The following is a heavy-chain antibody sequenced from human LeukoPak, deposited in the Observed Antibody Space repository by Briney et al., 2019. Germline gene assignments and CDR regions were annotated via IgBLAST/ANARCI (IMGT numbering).Heavy chain of an antibody. CDR1: GASISNNNW. J-gene: IGHJ1*01. Sequence: SGTLSLTCSVSGASISNNNWWNWMRQPPGKGLEWIGDIFHAGSTNYNPSLKSRVTISLDKSKNQFSLTLTSVTAADTAVYYCAVLEGYYSGSGTYHWGQGILVTVSS. CDR3: AVLEGYYSGSGTYH. V-gene: IGHV4-4*02. D-gene: IGHD3-10*01. CDR2: IFHAGST.